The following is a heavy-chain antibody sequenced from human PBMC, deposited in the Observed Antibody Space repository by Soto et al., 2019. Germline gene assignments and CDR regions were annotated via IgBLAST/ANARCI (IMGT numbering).Heavy chain of an antibody. Sequence: ASVKVSCKASGYTFTSYYMHWVRQAPGQGLEWMGIINPSGGSTSYAQKFQGRVTMTRDTSTSTVYMELSSLRSEDTAVYYCARSVDYDILTGYPSNXFDPWGQGTLVTVSS. V-gene: IGHV1-46*03. CDR1: GYTFTSYY. CDR2: INPSGGST. J-gene: IGHJ5*02. CDR3: ARSVDYDILTGYPSNXFDP. D-gene: IGHD3-9*01.